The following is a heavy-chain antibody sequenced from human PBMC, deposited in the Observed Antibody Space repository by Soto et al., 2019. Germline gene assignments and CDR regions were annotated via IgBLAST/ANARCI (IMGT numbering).Heavy chain of an antibody. J-gene: IGHJ6*02. CDR3: EKMAGSWTGHSYFYYGLDV. CDR1: GFVFSSHA. Sequence: GGSLRLSXAASGFVFSSHAMSWVRQAPGKGLEWVSATSGSGATTYYADSVKGRFTISRDNSENTLFLEMTSLRADDTAVYYCEKMAGSWTGHSYFYYGLDVWGQGTTVTVSS. V-gene: IGHV3-23*01. CDR2: TSGSGATT. D-gene: IGHD3-9*01.